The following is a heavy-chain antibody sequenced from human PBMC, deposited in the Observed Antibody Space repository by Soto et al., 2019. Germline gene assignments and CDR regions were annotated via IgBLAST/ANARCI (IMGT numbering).Heavy chain of an antibody. CDR1: GFTFGSRA. CDR3: ARDRSLYDSSGSHDY. D-gene: IGHD3-22*01. J-gene: IGHJ4*02. V-gene: IGHV3-23*01. Sequence: GGSLRLSCVASGFTFGSRAMSWVRQSPGEGLEWVSSITDTGGDTKCADSVRGRFTISRDNSKNTLYLQMSSLRAEDSAVYYCARDRSLYDSSGSHDYWGQGTLVTVSS. CDR2: ITDTGGDT.